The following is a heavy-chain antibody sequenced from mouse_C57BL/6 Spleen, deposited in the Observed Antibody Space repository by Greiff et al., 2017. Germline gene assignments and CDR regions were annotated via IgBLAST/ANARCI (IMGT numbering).Heavy chain of an antibody. Sequence: VQLQQPGAELVKPGASVKMSCKASGYTFTSYWITWVKQRPGQGLEWIGDIYPGSGSTNYNEKFKSKATLTVDTSSSTAYMQLSSLTSEDSAFYYCAREGYGNQYYFDYWGQGTTLTVSS. CDR1: GYTFTSYW. V-gene: IGHV1-55*01. D-gene: IGHD2-1*01. CDR3: AREGYGNQYYFDY. CDR2: IYPGSGST. J-gene: IGHJ2*01.